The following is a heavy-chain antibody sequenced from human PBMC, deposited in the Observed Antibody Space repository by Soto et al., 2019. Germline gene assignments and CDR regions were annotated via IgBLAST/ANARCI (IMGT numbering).Heavy chain of an antibody. CDR2: IYSGGRT. CDR3: ATGPGAAATFDY. Sequence: GGSLRLSCAASGFTVSKNFMSWVRQAPGKGLEWVSVIYSGGRTYYADSVKGRFTISRDNSKNTLYLQMNTLRAEDTAVYYCATGPGAAATFDYWGQGTPVTVSS. CDR1: GFTVSKNF. V-gene: IGHV3-66*01. D-gene: IGHD6-13*01. J-gene: IGHJ4*02.